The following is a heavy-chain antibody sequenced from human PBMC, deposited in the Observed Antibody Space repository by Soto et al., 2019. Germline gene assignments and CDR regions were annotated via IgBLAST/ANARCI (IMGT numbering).Heavy chain of an antibody. D-gene: IGHD2-15*01. CDR1: GGSISSSSYY. CDR2: IYYSGST. J-gene: IGHJ4*02. CDR3: ARLVAVAVSDS. Sequence: QLQLQESGPGLVKPSETLSLTCTVSGGSISSSSYYWGWIRQPPGKGLEWIGSIYYSGSTYYNPSLRSRVTISVDTSKNQFSLKLSSVTAADTAVYYCARLVAVAVSDSWGQGTLVTVSS. V-gene: IGHV4-39*01.